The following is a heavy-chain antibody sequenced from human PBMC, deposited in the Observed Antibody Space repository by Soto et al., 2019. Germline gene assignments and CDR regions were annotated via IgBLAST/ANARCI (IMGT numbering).Heavy chain of an antibody. CDR3: ARLRDYFDSSGYYIDY. V-gene: IGHV4-59*08. J-gene: IGHJ4*02. D-gene: IGHD3-22*01. Sequence: PSETLSLTCTVPGGSITSYYWTWIRQPPGKGLECIGYIYYTGSSNYNPSLKSRVTISADTSKNQFSLRLNSVTAADTAVYYCARLRDYFDSSGYYIDYWGQGILVTVS. CDR1: GGSITSYY. CDR2: IYYTGSS.